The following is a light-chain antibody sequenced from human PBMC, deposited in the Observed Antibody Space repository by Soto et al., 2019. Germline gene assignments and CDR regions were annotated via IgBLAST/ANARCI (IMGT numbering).Light chain of an antibody. CDR3: QQYSSNLYT. Sequence: EIQMTQSPSTLSASVGDRVTITCRASQSISTHLAWYQQKPGKAPEVLIYDASTLESGVPSRFSGSGSGTKFTLTISSLPPDDFATYYCQQYSSNLYTFGQGTKLEIK. V-gene: IGKV1-5*01. CDR2: DAS. CDR1: QSISTH. J-gene: IGKJ2*01.